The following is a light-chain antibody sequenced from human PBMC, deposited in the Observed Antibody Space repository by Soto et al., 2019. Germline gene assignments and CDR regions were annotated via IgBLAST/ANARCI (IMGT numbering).Light chain of an antibody. Sequence: QSVLTQPPSASGTPGQRVTISWSGSSSNIGSNPVSCYQHLPGTAPKVLIFTNNQRPSGVPDRVSGSKSGTSASLAISGLRSEDEAHYYCAAWDDSLEVVVLGGGTKLTVL. CDR1: SSNIGSNP. CDR3: AAWDDSLEVVV. CDR2: TNN. V-gene: IGLV1-44*01. J-gene: IGLJ3*02.